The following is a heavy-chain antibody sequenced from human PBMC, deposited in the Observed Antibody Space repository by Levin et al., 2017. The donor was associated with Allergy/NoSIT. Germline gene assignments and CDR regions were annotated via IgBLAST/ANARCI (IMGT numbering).Heavy chain of an antibody. CDR3: ARSTGPPITIFGVVDNYYGMDV. J-gene: IGHJ6*02. V-gene: IGHV5-51*01. Sequence: GESLKISCKGSGYSFTSYWIGWVRQMPGKGLEWMGIIYPGDSDTRYSPSFQGQVTISADKSISTAYLQWSSLKASDTAMYYCARSTGPPITIFGVVDNYYGMDVWGQGTTVTVSS. D-gene: IGHD3-3*01. CDR1: GYSFTSYW. CDR2: IYPGDSDT.